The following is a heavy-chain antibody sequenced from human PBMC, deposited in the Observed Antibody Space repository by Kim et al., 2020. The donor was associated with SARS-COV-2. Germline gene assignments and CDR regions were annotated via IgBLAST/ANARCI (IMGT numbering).Heavy chain of an antibody. D-gene: IGHD3-3*01. V-gene: IGHV3-30*01. J-gene: IGHJ3*01. CDR3: ARASVLFYFGQGLGTLEF. Sequence: KGRFTISRDSFKNTLYLQLNSLQTEDTAVYYCARASVLFYFGQGLGTLEFWGQGTVVSVSS.